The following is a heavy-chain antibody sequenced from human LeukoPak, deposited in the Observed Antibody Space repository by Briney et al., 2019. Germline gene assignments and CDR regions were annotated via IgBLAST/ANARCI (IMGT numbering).Heavy chain of an antibody. Sequence: AGGSLRLSCAASGFTLSSYCMHWVRQAPGKGLVWVSCINSDGSSTSYADSVKGRFTISRDNAKSTLYLQMNSLRAEDTAVYYCARAGPTGGMDVWGQGTTVTVSS. CDR2: INSDGSST. CDR3: ARAGPTGGMDV. CDR1: GFTLSSYC. V-gene: IGHV3-74*01. D-gene: IGHD1-14*01. J-gene: IGHJ6*02.